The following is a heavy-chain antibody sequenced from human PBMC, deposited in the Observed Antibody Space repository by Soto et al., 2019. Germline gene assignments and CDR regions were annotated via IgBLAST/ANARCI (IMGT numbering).Heavy chain of an antibody. CDR3: ARDRDSWFGERISLRPLSGMDV. CDR2: ISYDGSNK. D-gene: IGHD3-10*01. J-gene: IGHJ6*02. CDR1: GFTFSSYA. V-gene: IGHV3-30-3*01. Sequence: QVQLVESGGGVVQPGRSLRLSCAASGFTFSSYAMHWVRQAPGKGLEWVAVISYDGSNKYYADSVKGRFTISRDNSKNTLYLQMNSLRAEDTAVYYCARDRDSWFGERISLRPLSGMDVWGQGTTVTVSS.